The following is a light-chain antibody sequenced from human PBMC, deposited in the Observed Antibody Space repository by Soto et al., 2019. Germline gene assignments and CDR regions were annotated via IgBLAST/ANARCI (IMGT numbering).Light chain of an antibody. CDR1: QSVSNNY. CDR2: GAS. V-gene: IGKV3-20*01. Sequence: IRVSKSPGAVSLSPGERASLACRASQSVSNNYLAWYQQKPGQARRLLIYGASSRATGIPDRFSGSGSGTDFTLTISRLGPEDFAVYYCQHYGSSSWTFGQGTKVDNK. J-gene: IGKJ1*01. CDR3: QHYGSSSWT.